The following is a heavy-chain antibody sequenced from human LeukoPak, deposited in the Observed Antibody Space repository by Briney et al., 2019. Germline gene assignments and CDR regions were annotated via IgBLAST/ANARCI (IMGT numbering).Heavy chain of an antibody. V-gene: IGHV1-18*01. Sequence: EASVKVSCKASGYTFTSYGIRCVRQAPGQGLEWMGWISAYNGNTNYAQKLQGRVTMTTDTSTSTAYMELRSLRSDDTAVYYCASVRGSYNWNYHWFYPWGEGTLVTVSS. CDR3: ASVRGSYNWNYHWFYP. CDR2: ISAYNGNT. J-gene: IGHJ5*02. CDR1: GYTFTSYG. D-gene: IGHD1-7*01.